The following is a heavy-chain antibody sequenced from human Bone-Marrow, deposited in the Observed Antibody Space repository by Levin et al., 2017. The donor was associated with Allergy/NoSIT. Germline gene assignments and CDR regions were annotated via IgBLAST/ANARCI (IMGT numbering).Heavy chain of an antibody. D-gene: IGHD5-18*01. CDR1: GFTFDDFA. Sequence: GGSLRLSCTASGFTFDDFAMTWVRQAPGKGLEWVGFIRSKIYGKTTEYAASVKGRFTISRDDAKSIAYLQMNSLRTEDTAVYYCTRDDGGVYPAVLTEDNYYYGMDVWGQGTTVTVSS. CDR3: TRDDGGVYPAVLTEDNYYYGMDV. V-gene: IGHV3-49*04. J-gene: IGHJ6*02. CDR2: IRSKIYGKTT.